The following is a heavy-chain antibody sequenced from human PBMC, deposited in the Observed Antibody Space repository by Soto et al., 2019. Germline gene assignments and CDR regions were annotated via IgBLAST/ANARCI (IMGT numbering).Heavy chain of an antibody. Sequence: QVQLVESGGGVVQPGRSLRLSCAASGFTFSSYAMHWVRQAPGKGLEWVAVISYDGSNKYYADSVKGRFTISRDNSKNTMYGQMNSLRAEDTAVYYCAREAESLDYWGQGTLVTVSS. V-gene: IGHV3-30-3*01. CDR2: ISYDGSNK. J-gene: IGHJ4*02. CDR3: AREAESLDY. D-gene: IGHD6-13*01. CDR1: GFTFSSYA.